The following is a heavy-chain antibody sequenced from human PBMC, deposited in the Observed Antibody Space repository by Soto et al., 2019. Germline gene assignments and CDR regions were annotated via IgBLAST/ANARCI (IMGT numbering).Heavy chain of an antibody. V-gene: IGHV3-66*01. CDR2: IYSGDNT. CDR1: GFTVTSDY. Sequence: PGGSLRLSCAASGFTVTSDYMSWVRQAPGKGLEWVSTIYSGDNTYYADSVKGRFIISRDKSKNTLYLQMNNLRAEDTAVYYCARFPRGYSYGHFDYRAQRTLVTVSS. J-gene: IGHJ4*02. CDR3: ARFPRGYSYGHFDY. D-gene: IGHD5-18*01.